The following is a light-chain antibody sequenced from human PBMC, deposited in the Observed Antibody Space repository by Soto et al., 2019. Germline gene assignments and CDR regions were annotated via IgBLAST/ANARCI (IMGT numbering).Light chain of an antibody. CDR1: SSDIGTYDY. Sequence: QSALTQPASVSGSPGQSITISCTGTSSDIGTYDYVSWYQQSPGKAPKLLISDVTHRPSGVSSRFSGSKSGNTASLTIAGLQAEDGADYYCSSYTGTSNVVAFGGGTKLTVL. V-gene: IGLV2-14*01. J-gene: IGLJ2*01. CDR2: DVT. CDR3: SSYTGTSNVVA.